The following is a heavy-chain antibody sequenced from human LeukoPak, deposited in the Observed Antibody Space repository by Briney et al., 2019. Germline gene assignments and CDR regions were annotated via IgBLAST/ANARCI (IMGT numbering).Heavy chain of an antibody. D-gene: IGHD2-21*02. CDR3: ARLYCGGDCYPRGGVAVDY. J-gene: IGHJ4*02. V-gene: IGHV4-34*01. CDR2: INHSGST. Sequence: SETLSLTCAVYGGSFSGYYWSWIRQPPGKGLEWLGEINHSGSTNYNPSLKSRVTISVDKSKNQFSLKLSSVTAADTAVYYCARLYCGGDCYPRGGVAVDYWGQGTLVTVSS. CDR1: GGSFSGYY.